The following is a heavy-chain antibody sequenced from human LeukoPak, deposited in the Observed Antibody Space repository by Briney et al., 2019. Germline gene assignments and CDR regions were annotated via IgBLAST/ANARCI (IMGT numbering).Heavy chain of an antibody. D-gene: IGHD2-2*01. J-gene: IGHJ4*02. CDR3: AKIGTSYYFDY. Sequence: QTGGSLRLSCAASGFTFSSYAMHWVRQAPGKGLEYVSAISSNGGSTYYANSVKGRFTISRDNSKNTLYLQMNSLRAEDTAVYYCAKIGTSYYFDYWGQGTLVTVSS. V-gene: IGHV3-64*01. CDR1: GFTFSSYA. CDR2: ISSNGGST.